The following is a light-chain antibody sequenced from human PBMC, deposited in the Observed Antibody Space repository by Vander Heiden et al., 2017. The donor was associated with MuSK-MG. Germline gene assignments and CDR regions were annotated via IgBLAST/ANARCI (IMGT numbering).Light chain of an antibody. CDR3: ATWDDTIDGPV. Sequence: SVVPQPPSVSAAPTQRVTISCSGSTSNVGDNAVNWYQQFPGKAPKLLIYYNDLVSSGVSDRFSGSKSGTSASLAISGLQAEDEADYYCATWDDTIDGPVFGGGTKLTVL. CDR1: TSNVGDNA. V-gene: IGLV1-36*01. CDR2: YND. J-gene: IGLJ3*02.